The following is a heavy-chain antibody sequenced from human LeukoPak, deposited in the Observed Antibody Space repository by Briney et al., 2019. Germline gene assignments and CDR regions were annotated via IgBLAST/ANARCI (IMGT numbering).Heavy chain of an antibody. J-gene: IGHJ5*02. CDR1: GFTFSSFA. V-gene: IGHV3-23*01. Sequence: GGSLRLSCAASGFTFSSFAMSWVRQAPGKGLEWVSAISGSGGSTYYADSVKGRFTISRDNSKNTLFLQMNSLRAEDTAVYYCATKVTGTSHFSSWGQGTLVSVSS. CDR3: ATKVTGTSHFSS. CDR2: ISGSGGST. D-gene: IGHD4-17*01.